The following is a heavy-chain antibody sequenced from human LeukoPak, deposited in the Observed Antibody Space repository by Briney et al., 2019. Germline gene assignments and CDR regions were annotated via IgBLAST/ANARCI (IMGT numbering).Heavy chain of an antibody. J-gene: IGHJ4*02. CDR2: IYYSGST. D-gene: IGHD2-2*01. V-gene: IGHV4-59*02. CDR3: ARVDIVVVPAASTSYYFDY. Sequence: SETLSPTCTVSGGSVSSYYWSWIRQPPGKGLEWIGYIYYSGSTNYNPSLKSRVTISVDTSKNQFSLKLSSVTAADTAVYYCARVDIVVVPAASTSYYFDYWGQGTPVTVSS. CDR1: GGSVSSYY.